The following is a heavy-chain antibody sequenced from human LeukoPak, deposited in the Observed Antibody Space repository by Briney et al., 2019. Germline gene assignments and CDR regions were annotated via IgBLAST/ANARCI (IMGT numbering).Heavy chain of an antibody. J-gene: IGHJ4*02. V-gene: IGHV3-30*03. CDR1: GFTFSSYG. CDR2: ISYDGSNK. CDR3: ASSSHYDFWSGYPDY. D-gene: IGHD3-3*01. Sequence: PGGSLRLSCAASGFTFSSYGMHWVRQAPGKGLEWVAVISYDGSNKYYADSVKGRFTISRDNSKNTLYLQMNSLRAEDTAVYYCASSSHYDFWSGYPDYWGQGTLVTVSS.